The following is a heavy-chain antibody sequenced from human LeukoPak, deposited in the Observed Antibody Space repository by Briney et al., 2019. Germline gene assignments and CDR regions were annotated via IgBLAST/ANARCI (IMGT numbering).Heavy chain of an antibody. CDR2: INHSGST. V-gene: IGHV4-34*01. D-gene: IGHD6-19*01. J-gene: IGHJ4*02. CDR3: ARASSIAVADPDY. Sequence: PSETLSLTCAVYGGSFSGYYWSWIRQPPGKGLEWIGEINHSGSTNYNPSLKSRVTISVDTSKNQFSLKLSSVTAADTAVYYCARASSIAVADPDYWGQGTLVTVSS. CDR1: GGSFSGYY.